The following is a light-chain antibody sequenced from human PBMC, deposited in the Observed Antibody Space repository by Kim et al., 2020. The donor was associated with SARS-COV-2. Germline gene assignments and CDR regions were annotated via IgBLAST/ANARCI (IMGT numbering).Light chain of an antibody. V-gene: IGKV1-5*01. CDR2: DAS. CDR1: QSIHKW. CDR3: QQYKTSLRT. Sequence: DIQMTQSPSTLSASVGDRVTITCRASQSIHKWLAWYQQKPGTAPKLLIYDASDLEDGVPSRFNGNGSGTEFSLTIGSLQPDDFATYYCQQYKTSLRTFGQGTKVDIK. J-gene: IGKJ1*01.